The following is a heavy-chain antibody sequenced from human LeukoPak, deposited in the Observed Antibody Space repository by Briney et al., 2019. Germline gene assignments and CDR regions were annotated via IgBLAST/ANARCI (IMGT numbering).Heavy chain of an antibody. J-gene: IGHJ4*02. V-gene: IGHV3-23*01. CDR3: AKARSSGYHD. D-gene: IGHD3-22*01. CDR1: GFTFSDYW. Sequence: GGSLRLSCAASGFTFSDYWMTWVRQAPGKGLEWVSAISGSGGSTYYADSVKGRFTISRDNSKNTLYLQMNSLRAEDTAVYYCAKARSSGYHDWGQGTLVTVSS. CDR2: ISGSGGST.